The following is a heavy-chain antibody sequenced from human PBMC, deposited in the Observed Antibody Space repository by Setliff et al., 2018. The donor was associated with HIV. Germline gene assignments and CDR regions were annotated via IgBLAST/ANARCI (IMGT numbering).Heavy chain of an antibody. Sequence: SVQVSCKASGGTFSSYAISWVRQAPGQGLEWMGGIIPIFGTANYAQKFQGRVTITTDESTSTAYMELSSLRSEDTAVYYCARGITMVRGPEENWFDPWGQGTLVTVSS. V-gene: IGHV1-69*05. J-gene: IGHJ5*02. CDR2: IIPIFGTA. CDR3: ARGITMVRGPEENWFDP. CDR1: GGTFSSYA. D-gene: IGHD3-10*01.